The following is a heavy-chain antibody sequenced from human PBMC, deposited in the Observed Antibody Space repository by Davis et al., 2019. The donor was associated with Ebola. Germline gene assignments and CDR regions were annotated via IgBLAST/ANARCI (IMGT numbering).Heavy chain of an antibody. Sequence: GESLKISCKGSGYSFTSYWIGWVRQMPGKGLEWMGIIYPGDSDTRYSPSFQGQVTISADKSISTAYLQWSSLKASDTAMYYCARHSFHYYDSSGYPLDVWGKGTTVTVSS. J-gene: IGHJ6*04. CDR1: GYSFTSYW. CDR3: ARHSFHYYDSSGYPLDV. D-gene: IGHD3-22*01. CDR2: IYPGDSDT. V-gene: IGHV5-51*01.